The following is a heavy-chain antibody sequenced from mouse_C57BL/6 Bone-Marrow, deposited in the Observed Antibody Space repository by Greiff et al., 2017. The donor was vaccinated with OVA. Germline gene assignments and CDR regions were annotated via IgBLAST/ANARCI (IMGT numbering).Heavy chain of an antibody. CDR2: IHPNSGST. CDR3: APITTVVATDWYCDV. V-gene: IGHV1-64*01. Sequence: QVQLQQPGAELVKPGASVKLSCKASGYTFTSYWMHWVKQRPGQGLEWIGMIHPNSGSTNYNEKFKSKATLTVDNSSSTAYMQLSSLTSEDAAVYYCAPITTVVATDWYCDVWGTGTTVTVSS. D-gene: IGHD1-1*01. J-gene: IGHJ1*03. CDR1: GYTFTSYW.